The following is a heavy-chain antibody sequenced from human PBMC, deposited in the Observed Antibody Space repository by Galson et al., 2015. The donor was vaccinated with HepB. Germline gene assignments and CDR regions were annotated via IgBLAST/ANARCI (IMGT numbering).Heavy chain of an antibody. D-gene: IGHD2-21*02. CDR3: ARERAYCGGDCYKPFDY. J-gene: IGHJ4*02. Sequence: SLRLSCAASGFTFSSYSMNWVRQAPGKGLEWVSSISSSSSYIYYADSVKGRFTISRDNAKNSLYLQMNSLRAEDTAVYYCARERAYCGGDCYKPFDYWGQGTLVTVSS. V-gene: IGHV3-21*01. CDR2: ISSSSSYI. CDR1: GFTFSSYS.